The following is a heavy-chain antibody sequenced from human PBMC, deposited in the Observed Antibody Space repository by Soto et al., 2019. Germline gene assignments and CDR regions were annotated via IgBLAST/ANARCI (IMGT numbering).Heavy chain of an antibody. CDR2: ISGSGGKT. D-gene: IGHD4-17*01. V-gene: IGHV3-23*01. Sequence: GGSLRLSCAASGFSFSTYPMVWVRQAPGKRLGAVSSISGSGGKTYYKDSVKGRFTISRDNSKNTVDLQMDSLRPEDTAVYYCAKILSTVTTYYYGMDVWGQGTTVTVSS. CDR3: AKILSTVTTYYYGMDV. CDR1: GFSFSTYP. J-gene: IGHJ6*02.